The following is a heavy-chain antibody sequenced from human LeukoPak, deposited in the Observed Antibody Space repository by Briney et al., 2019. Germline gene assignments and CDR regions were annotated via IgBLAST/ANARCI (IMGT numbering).Heavy chain of an antibody. Sequence: GGSLRLSCAASGFTVSSNYMSWVRQAPGKGLEWVSVIYSGGSTYYADSVKGRFTISRDNSKNTLYLQMNSLRAEDTAVYYCARASGGSSWYTFDYWGQGTLVTVSS. CDR1: GFTVSSNY. CDR2: IYSGGST. CDR3: ARASGGSSWYTFDY. D-gene: IGHD6-13*01. V-gene: IGHV3-53*01. J-gene: IGHJ4*02.